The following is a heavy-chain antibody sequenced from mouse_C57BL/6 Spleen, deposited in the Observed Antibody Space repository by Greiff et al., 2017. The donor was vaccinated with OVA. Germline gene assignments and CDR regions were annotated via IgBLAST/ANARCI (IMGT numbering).Heavy chain of an antibody. D-gene: IGHD2-4*01. J-gene: IGHJ4*01. CDR2: IDPSDSDT. CDR3: AREEGYYDYDEGYAMDY. Sequence: QVQLQQPGAELVRPGSSVKLSCKASGYTFTSYWMHWVKQRPIQGLEWIGNIDPSDSDTHYNQQFKDKATLTVDTSSSKAYMQLSSMTSEDSAVDYCAREEGYYDYDEGYAMDYWGQGTSVTVSS. CDR1: GYTFTSYW. V-gene: IGHV1-52*01.